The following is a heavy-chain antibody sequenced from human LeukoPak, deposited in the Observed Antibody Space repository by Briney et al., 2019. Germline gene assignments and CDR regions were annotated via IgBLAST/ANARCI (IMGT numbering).Heavy chain of an antibody. CDR2: FSESFSGNGGKT. CDR3: AKGKINHEGAFDI. J-gene: IGHJ3*02. V-gene: IGHV3-23*01. CDR1: GFSFSDYA. Sequence: GGSLRLSCAASGFSFSDYAMSWVRQAPGKGLEWVSGFSESFSGNGGKTHSADSVKGRFTISRDNSKKMLYLQMNSLRGDDTAVYFCAKGKINHEGAFDIWGQGTLVTVSS.